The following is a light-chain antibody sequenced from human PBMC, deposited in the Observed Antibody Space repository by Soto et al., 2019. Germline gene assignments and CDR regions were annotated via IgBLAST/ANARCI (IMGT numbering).Light chain of an antibody. CDR2: DVN. V-gene: IGLV2-14*02. Sequence: QSVLTQPASVSGSPGQSITISCTGTSSDVESYNLVSWYQQHPGKAPKLMIYDVNSRPSGVSNRFSGSKSGNTASLTISGLQAEDESDYYCSSFTSSSTLYVFGTGTKVTVL. J-gene: IGLJ1*01. CDR1: SSDVESYNL. CDR3: SSFTSSSTLYV.